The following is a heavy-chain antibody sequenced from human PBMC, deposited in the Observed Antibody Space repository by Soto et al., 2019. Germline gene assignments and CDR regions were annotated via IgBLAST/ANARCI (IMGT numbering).Heavy chain of an antibody. J-gene: IGHJ4*02. CDR2: IWYDGSNK. D-gene: IGHD2-15*01. Sequence: GGSLRLSCAASGFTFSSYGMHWVRQAPGKGLEWVAVIWYDGSNKYYADSVKGRFTISRDNSKNTLYLQMNSLRAEDTAVYYCARGGASRTGYCSGGSCYSLIVVNESFDYWGQGTLVTVSS. CDR3: ARGGASRTGYCSGGSCYSLIVVNESFDY. V-gene: IGHV3-33*01. CDR1: GFTFSSYG.